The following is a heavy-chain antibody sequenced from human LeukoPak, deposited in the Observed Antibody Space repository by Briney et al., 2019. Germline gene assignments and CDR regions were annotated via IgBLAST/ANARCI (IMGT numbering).Heavy chain of an antibody. D-gene: IGHD2-2*01. J-gene: IGHJ4*02. CDR1: GVTLRSYG. CDR3: VENRDCSSTGCSGLDN. CDR2: ISGDGEST. Sequence: PGGSLRLSCAASGVTLRSYGMTWIRQAPGKGLQWVSVISGDGESTYYADSVRGRFTISRDNSKNTMYLQMNNLRAEDTAIYYCVENRDCSSTGCSGLDNWGQGTLVTVSS. V-gene: IGHV3-23*01.